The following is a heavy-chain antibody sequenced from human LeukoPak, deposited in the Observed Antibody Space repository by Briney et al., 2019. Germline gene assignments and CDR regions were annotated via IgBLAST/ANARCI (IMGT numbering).Heavy chain of an antibody. CDR3: ARTTGHKDY. CDR2: INHSGST. D-gene: IGHD2-8*02. J-gene: IGHJ4*02. CDR1: GGSFSGYY. V-gene: IGHV4-34*01. Sequence: SETLSLTCAVYGGSFSGYYWSWIRQPPGKGLEWIGEINHSGSTNYNPSLKSRVTISVDTSKNQFSLKLGSVTAADTAVYYCARTTGHKDYWGQGTLVTVSS.